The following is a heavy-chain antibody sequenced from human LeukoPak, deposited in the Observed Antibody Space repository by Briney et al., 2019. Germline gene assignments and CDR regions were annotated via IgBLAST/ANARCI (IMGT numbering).Heavy chain of an antibody. CDR3: AKSGEPDAFDI. Sequence: PGRSLRLSCAACGFTFSSYGMHWVRQAPGKGLEWVAVIWYDGSNKYYADSVKGRFTISRDNSKNTLYLQMNSLRAEDTAVYYCAKSGEPDAFDIWGQGTMVTVSS. CDR1: GFTFSSYG. CDR2: IWYDGSNK. V-gene: IGHV3-33*06. J-gene: IGHJ3*02. D-gene: IGHD4-17*01.